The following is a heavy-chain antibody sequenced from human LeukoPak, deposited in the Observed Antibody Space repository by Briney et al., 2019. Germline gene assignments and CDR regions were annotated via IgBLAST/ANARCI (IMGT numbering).Heavy chain of an antibody. Sequence: PGGSLRLSCAASGFTFSSYAMHWVRQAPGKGLEWVSYISSSSSTIYYADSVKGRFTISRDNAKNSLYLQMNSLRAEDTAVYYCARDRREAVAVTWGQGTLVTVSS. V-gene: IGHV3-48*01. J-gene: IGHJ4*02. D-gene: IGHD6-19*01. CDR1: GFTFSSYA. CDR2: ISSSSSTI. CDR3: ARDRREAVAVT.